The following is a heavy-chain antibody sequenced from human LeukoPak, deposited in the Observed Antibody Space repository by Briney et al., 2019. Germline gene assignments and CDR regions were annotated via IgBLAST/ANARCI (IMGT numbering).Heavy chain of an antibody. J-gene: IGHJ3*02. V-gene: IGHV3-23*01. D-gene: IGHD2-21*01. CDR2: ISGSGGST. Sequence: GGSLRLPCAASEFTFSSYAISWVRQAPGKGLEWVSTISGSGGSTYYADSVKGRFTISRDNSKNTLYLQMNSLRAEDTAVYYCARTRGGLWTGAFDIWAKGQWSPSLQ. CDR3: ARTRGGLWTGAFDI. CDR1: EFTFSSYA.